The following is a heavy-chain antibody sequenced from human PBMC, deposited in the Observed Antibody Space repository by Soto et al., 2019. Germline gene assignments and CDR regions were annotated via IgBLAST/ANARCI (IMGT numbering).Heavy chain of an antibody. V-gene: IGHV3-23*01. CDR2: ISGSGGST. CDR1: GFTFSSYA. D-gene: IGHD2-2*01. J-gene: IGHJ5*02. CDR3: AKNGGYQLLFFWFDP. Sequence: GGSLRLSCAASGFTFSSYAMSWVRQAPGKGLEWVSAISGSGGSTYYADSVKGRFTISRDNSKNTLYLQMNSLRAEDTAVYYCAKNGGYQLLFFWFDPWGQGTLVTAPQ.